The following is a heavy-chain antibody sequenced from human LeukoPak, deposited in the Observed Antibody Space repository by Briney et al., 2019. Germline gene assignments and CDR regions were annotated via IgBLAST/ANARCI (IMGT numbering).Heavy chain of an antibody. Sequence: PGGSLRLSCAASGFTFSTYWMHWVRQAPGKGLVWVARIRPEGTTTAYADSVKGRFTISRDNAKNTLFLQMNSLSAEDTAVYYCARDLDWILFDYWRQGTLVTVSS. J-gene: IGHJ4*02. V-gene: IGHV3-74*03. CDR2: IRPEGTTT. D-gene: IGHD3-9*01. CDR3: ARDLDWILFDY. CDR1: GFTFSTYW.